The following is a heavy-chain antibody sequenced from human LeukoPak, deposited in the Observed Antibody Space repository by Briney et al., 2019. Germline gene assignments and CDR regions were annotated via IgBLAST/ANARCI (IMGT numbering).Heavy chain of an antibody. CDR2: INAGNGDT. Sequence: ASVKVSCKASGYTFTKYVVHWVRQAPGQRPEWMGWINAGNGDTEYSQNFQDRVTITRDTSANTAYMELSSLTSEDTALYYCARDDCGDTCYPGGYWGQGTLVTVS. CDR1: GYTFTKYV. CDR3: ARDDCGDTCYPGGY. J-gene: IGHJ4*02. D-gene: IGHD2-21*01. V-gene: IGHV1-3*01.